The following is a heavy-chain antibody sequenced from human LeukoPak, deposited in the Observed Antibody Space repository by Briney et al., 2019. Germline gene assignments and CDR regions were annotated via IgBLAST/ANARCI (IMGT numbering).Heavy chain of an antibody. D-gene: IGHD3-10*01. J-gene: IGHJ5*02. V-gene: IGHV5-51*01. Sequence: GESLKISCETSGYSFTTYWIGWVRRRPGTGLEWVGAIYPDDSDTRYSPSFQGQVAISADRSIRTAYLKWNSLKASDTGMYYCARQRGDSGTVNWFDPWGQGTLVTVSS. CDR1: GYSFTTYW. CDR3: ARQRGDSGTVNWFDP. CDR2: IYPDDSDT.